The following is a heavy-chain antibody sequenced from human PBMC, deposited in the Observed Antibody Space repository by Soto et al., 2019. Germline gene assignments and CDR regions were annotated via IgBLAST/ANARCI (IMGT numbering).Heavy chain of an antibody. CDR2: ISYDGSNK. Sequence: PGGSLRLSCAASGFTFSSYGMHWVRQAPGKGLEWVAVISYDGSNKYYADSVKGRFTISRDNSKNTLYLQMNSLRAEDTAVYYCAKVEDGDYYFDYWGQGTLVTVSS. J-gene: IGHJ4*02. CDR1: GFTFSSYG. V-gene: IGHV3-30*18. CDR3: AKVEDGDYYFDY. D-gene: IGHD2-21*02.